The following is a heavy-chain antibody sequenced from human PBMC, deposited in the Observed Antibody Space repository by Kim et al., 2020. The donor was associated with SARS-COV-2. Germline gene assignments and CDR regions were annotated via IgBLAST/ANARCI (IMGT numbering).Heavy chain of an antibody. J-gene: IGHJ4*02. CDR1: GFTFSSYS. D-gene: IGHD6-13*01. CDR2: ISSSSSYI. Sequence: GGSLRLSCAASGFTFSSYSMNWVRQAPGKGLEWVSSISSSSSYIYYADSVKGRFTISRENDKNSKYLQMHSLSAEDTAVHYCERGYSSSWAFDYWGQGT. CDR3: ERGYSSSWAFDY. V-gene: IGHV3-21*01.